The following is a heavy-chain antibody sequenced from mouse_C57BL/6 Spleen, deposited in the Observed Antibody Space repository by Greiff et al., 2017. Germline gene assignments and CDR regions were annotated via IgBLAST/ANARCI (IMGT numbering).Heavy chain of an antibody. CDR3: ARQNYYGSSYYFDY. CDR2: IHPNSGST. D-gene: IGHD1-1*01. V-gene: IGHV1-64*01. CDR1: GYTFTSYW. J-gene: IGHJ2*01. Sequence: QVQLQQPGAELVKPGASVKLSCKASGYTFTSYWMHWVKQRPGQGLEWIGMIHPNSGSTNYNEKFKSKATLTVDKSSSTAYMQLSSLTSEDSAVYYCARQNYYGSSYYFDYWGQGTTLTLSA.